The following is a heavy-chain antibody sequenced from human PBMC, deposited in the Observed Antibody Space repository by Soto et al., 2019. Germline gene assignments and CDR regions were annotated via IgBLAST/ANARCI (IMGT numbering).Heavy chain of an antibody. V-gene: IGHV4-59*01. Sequence: SETLSLTCTVSGGSLSSYYWSLVRHPPGKGLEWIGYIYYSGSTSYNPSLKSRVTISVDTSKNQFSLKLSSVTAADTAVYYCAAAQTPSSGWYPQFGYWGQGTLVTVSS. CDR1: GGSLSSYY. CDR3: AAAQTPSSGWYPQFGY. CDR2: IYYSGST. D-gene: IGHD6-19*01. J-gene: IGHJ4*02.